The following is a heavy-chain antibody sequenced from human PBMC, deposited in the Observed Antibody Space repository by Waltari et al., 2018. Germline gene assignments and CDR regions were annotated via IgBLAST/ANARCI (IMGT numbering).Heavy chain of an antibody. CDR1: GYSISSGYY. CDR3: ARDDVEGRQLNY. D-gene: IGHD5-18*01. V-gene: IGHV4-38-2*02. J-gene: IGHJ4*02. CDR2: IYHSGST. Sequence: QVQLQESGPGLVKPSETLSLTCAVSGYSISSGYYWGWIRQPPGKGLEWIGSIYHSGSTYYNPSLKSRVTMSVDTSKNQFSLKLSSVTAADTAVYYCARDDVEGRQLNYWGQGTLVTVSS.